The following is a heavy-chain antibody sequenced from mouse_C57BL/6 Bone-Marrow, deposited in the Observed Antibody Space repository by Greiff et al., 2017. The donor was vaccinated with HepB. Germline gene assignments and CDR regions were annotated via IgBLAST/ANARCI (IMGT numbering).Heavy chain of an antibody. J-gene: IGHJ4*01. D-gene: IGHD1-1*01. Sequence: DVMLVESGGGLVKPGGSLKLSCAASGFTFSDYGMHWVRQAPEKGLEWVAYISSGSSTIYYADTVKGRFTISRDNAKNTLFLQMTSLRSEDTAMYYCARDYSDAMDYWGQGTSVTVSS. V-gene: IGHV5-17*01. CDR1: GFTFSDYG. CDR3: ARDYSDAMDY. CDR2: ISSGSSTI.